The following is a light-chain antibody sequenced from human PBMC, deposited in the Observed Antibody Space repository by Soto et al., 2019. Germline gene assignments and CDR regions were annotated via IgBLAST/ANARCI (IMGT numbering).Light chain of an antibody. J-gene: IGLJ1*01. V-gene: IGLV2-14*03. CDR3: SSYTSTSTLYV. CDR1: SSEIGGYNY. CDR2: DVS. Sequence: QSALTQPASVSGSPGQSITISCTGTSSEIGGYNYVSWYQQLPGKVPKLIIYDVSNRPSGVSDRFSGSKSGNAASLTISGLQAEDEADYYCSSYTSTSTLYVFGTGTKLTVL.